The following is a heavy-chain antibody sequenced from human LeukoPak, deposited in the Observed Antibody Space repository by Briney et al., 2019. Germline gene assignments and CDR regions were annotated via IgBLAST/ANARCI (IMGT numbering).Heavy chain of an antibody. CDR2: IYHSGST. CDR1: GGSISSSNW. D-gene: IGHD2-15*01. J-gene: IGHJ4*02. V-gene: IGHV4-4*02. CDR3: ARSGGSCYCFDY. Sequence: PSGTLSLTCAVSGGSISSSNWWSGVRPPPGRGREWIGEIYHSGSTNYNPSLKSRVTISVDKSKNQFSLKLSSVTAADTAVYYCARSGGSCYCFDYWGQGTLVTVSS.